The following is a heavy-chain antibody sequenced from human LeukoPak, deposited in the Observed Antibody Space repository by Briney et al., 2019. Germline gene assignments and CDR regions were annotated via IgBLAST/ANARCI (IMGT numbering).Heavy chain of an antibody. D-gene: IGHD2-15*01. J-gene: IGHJ4*02. V-gene: IGHV4-39*07. CDR1: GGSISSSTYY. Sequence: SETLSLTCSVSGGSISSSTYYWGWIRQPPGKGLEWIGTIYYSGSTYYNPSPKSRITISVDTSKNQFSLKLSSVTAADTAVYYCARSLGYCSGGSCPLGYWGQGTLVTVSS. CDR2: IYYSGST. CDR3: ARSLGYCSGGSCPLGY.